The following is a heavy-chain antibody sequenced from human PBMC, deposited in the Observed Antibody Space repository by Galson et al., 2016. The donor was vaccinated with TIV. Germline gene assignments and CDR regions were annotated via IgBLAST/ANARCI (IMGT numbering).Heavy chain of an antibody. J-gene: IGHJ6*02. V-gene: IGHV1-69*13. D-gene: IGHD5-24*01. CDR2: IISIFRTA. CDR3: ARRTDGHLYDYYGMDV. Sequence: QSGAEVKKPGSSVKVSCKASGGIFSGYAINWVRQAPGQGLEWMGRIISIFRTANYAEKFQGRVTITADESTNTGHMELSSLKSEDTAVYYCARRTDGHLYDYYGMDVWGQGTTVIVSS. CDR1: GGIFSGYA.